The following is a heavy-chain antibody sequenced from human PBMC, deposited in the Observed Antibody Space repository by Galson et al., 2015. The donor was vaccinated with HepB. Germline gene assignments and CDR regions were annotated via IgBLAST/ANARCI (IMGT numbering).Heavy chain of an antibody. CDR3: TRPPSYYYGGSNYADFDY. Sequence: SLRLSCAASGFTFGNYAMTWVRQAPGKGLEWVSGISGSGDSTYYADSAKGRFTISRDNSKSTVYLQMNSLSAEDTALFYCTRPPSYYYGGSNYADFDYWGQGTLVTVSS. V-gene: IGHV3-23*01. CDR2: ISGSGDST. CDR1: GFTFGNYA. J-gene: IGHJ4*02. D-gene: IGHD3-10*01.